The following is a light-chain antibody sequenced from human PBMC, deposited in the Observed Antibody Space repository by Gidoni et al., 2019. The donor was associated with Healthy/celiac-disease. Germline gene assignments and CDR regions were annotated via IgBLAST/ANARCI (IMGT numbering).Light chain of an antibody. CDR2: AAS. J-gene: IGKJ4*01. CDR3: QQSYSTTRLT. Sequence: DLQMTQSPSSLSASVGDRVTITCRASQSISSYLNWYQQKPGKAPKLLIYAASSLQSWVPSRFSGSGSGTDFTITISSLQTEDFATYYCQQSYSTTRLTFGGGTKVEIK. V-gene: IGKV1-39*01. CDR1: QSISSY.